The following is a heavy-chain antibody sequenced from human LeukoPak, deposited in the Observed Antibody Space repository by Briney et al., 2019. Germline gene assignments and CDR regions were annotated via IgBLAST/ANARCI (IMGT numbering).Heavy chain of an antibody. D-gene: IGHD3-10*01. CDR1: GYTFSGYY. Sequence: ASVKVSCKASGYTFSGYYMHWVRQAPGQGLEWMGWINPKSGGTNYAQKFQGRVTMIRDTSISTAYMELSRLRSDDTAVYYCARLPSYGSGRGNRVDYWGQGTLVTVSS. V-gene: IGHV1-2*02. CDR2: INPKSGGT. CDR3: ARLPSYGSGRGNRVDY. J-gene: IGHJ4*02.